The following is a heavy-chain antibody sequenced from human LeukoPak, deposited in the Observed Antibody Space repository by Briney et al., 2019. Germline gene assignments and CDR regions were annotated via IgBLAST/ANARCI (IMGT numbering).Heavy chain of an antibody. CDR1: GGSISNYY. D-gene: IGHD3-3*01. Sequence: PAETLSLTCTVSGGSISNYYWSWIRQPPGKGLEWIGYIYYSWSTNYNPSLKSRVTMSVDTSTNQFPLKLSSVTAADTAVYYCARYDFNTFFDYWGQGTLVTVSS. CDR3: ARYDFNTFFDY. V-gene: IGHV4-59*01. CDR2: IYYSWST. J-gene: IGHJ4*02.